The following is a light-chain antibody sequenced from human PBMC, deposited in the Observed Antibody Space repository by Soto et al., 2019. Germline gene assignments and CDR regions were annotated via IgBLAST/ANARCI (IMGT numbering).Light chain of an antibody. CDR3: LSYTTTRTLV. J-gene: IGLJ1*01. V-gene: IGLV2-14*01. CDR2: EVS. Sequence: QSVLTQPSSLSGSPGQSITISCTGTNSDIGAYNYGSWYQHHPGKAPRLMIFEVSNLPSAVSSRFSGSKSGNTASLTISGLQADDEADYYCLSYTTTRTLVLGTGTKVTVL. CDR1: NSDIGAYNY.